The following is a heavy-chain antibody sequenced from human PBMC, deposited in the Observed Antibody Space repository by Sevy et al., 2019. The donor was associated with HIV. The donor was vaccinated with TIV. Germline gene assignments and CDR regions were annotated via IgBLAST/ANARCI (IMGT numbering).Heavy chain of an antibody. CDR1: GFIFSNYA. CDR2: ISAFGDTT. V-gene: IGHV3-23*01. CDR3: VKAERTVVTTH. J-gene: IGHJ4*02. Sequence: GGSLRLSCAASGFIFSNYALSWVRQRPGKGLEWVSAISAFGDTTYYADSVKGRFTISRVNSKSTLFLQMSDLRGDDTATYYCVKAERTVVTTHWGQGALVTVSS. D-gene: IGHD3-22*01.